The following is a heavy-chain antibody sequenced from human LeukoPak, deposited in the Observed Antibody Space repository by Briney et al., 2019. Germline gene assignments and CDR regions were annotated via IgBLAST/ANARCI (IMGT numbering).Heavy chain of an antibody. Sequence: GGSLRPSCAASGFTFSSYSMNWVRQAPGKGLEWVSYITSSSSTIYYADSVKGRFTISRDNAKNSLYLQMNSPRAEDTAVYYCARDRTQGYGSNSDNWGQGALWSVSS. J-gene: IGHJ4*02. CDR2: ITSSSSTI. CDR1: GFTFSSYS. CDR3: ARDRTQGYGSNSDN. V-gene: IGHV3-48*01. D-gene: IGHD4-23*01.